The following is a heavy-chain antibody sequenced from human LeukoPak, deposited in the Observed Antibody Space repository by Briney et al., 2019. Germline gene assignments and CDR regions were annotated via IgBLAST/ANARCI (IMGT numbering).Heavy chain of an antibody. J-gene: IGHJ3*02. CDR1: GFTFSSYE. V-gene: IGHV3-74*01. Sequence: GGSLRLSCAASGFTFSSYEMNWVRQAPGKGLVWVSRIRSDGSDTRYAESVKGRFTISRDNSKNTLYLQMNSLRAEDTAVYYCAKDTSGDPNAFDIWGQGTMVTVSS. CDR3: AKDTSGDPNAFDI. CDR2: IRSDGSDT. D-gene: IGHD2-21*02.